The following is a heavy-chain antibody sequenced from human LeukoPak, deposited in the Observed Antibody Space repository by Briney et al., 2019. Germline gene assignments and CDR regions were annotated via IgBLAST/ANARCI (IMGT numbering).Heavy chain of an antibody. V-gene: IGHV1-69*13. CDR3: ARGADCSSTSCFPGLWNYYYYMDV. CDR2: IIPIFGTA. Sequence: GASVKVSCKASGGTFSSYAISWVRQAPGQGLEWMGGIIPIFGTANYAQKFQGRVTITADESTSTAYMELSSLRSEDTAVYYRARGADCSSTSCFPGLWNYYYYMDVWGKGTTVTVSS. J-gene: IGHJ6*03. CDR1: GGTFSSYA. D-gene: IGHD2-2*01.